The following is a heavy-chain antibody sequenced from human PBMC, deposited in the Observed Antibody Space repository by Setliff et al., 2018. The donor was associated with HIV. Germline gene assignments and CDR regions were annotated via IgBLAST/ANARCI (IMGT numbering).Heavy chain of an antibody. V-gene: IGHV4-39*01. CDR1: GGPITSNTYF. D-gene: IGHD6-19*01. CDR3: ARRRGQKATGWYYFDF. CDR2: IYHSGNT. J-gene: IGHJ4*02. Sequence: PSETLSLTCNVSGGPITSNTYFWDWIRQAPGKGLEWIGSIYHSGNTYYNPSLKSRVSISVDTSKRQFSLKLTSVTAGDSALYYCARRRGQKATGWYYFDFWGQGALVTVSS.